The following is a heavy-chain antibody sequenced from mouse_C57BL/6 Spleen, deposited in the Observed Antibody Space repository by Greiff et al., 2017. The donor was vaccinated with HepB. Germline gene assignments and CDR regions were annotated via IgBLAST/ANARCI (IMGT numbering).Heavy chain of an antibody. CDR2: INPNNGGT. CDR3: GWGMDY. V-gene: IGHV1-26*01. Sequence: EVQLQQSGPELVKPGASVKISCKASGYTFTDYYMNWVKQSHGKSLEWIGDINPNNGGTSYNQKFKGKATLTVDKSSSTAYMELRSLTSEDSAVCDCGWGMDYWGQGTSVTVSS. D-gene: IGHD1-1*02. J-gene: IGHJ4*01. CDR1: GYTFTDYY.